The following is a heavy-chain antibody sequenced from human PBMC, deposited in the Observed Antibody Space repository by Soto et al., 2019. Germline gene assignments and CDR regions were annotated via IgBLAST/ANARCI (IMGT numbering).Heavy chain of an antibody. Sequence: ASLKVSCKASGYTFTSYGISWVRQAPGQGLEWMGWISAYNGNTNYAQKLQGRVTMTTDTSTSTAYMELRSLRSDDTAVYYCARGGPYDSSGYDAFDIWGQGTMVTVSS. V-gene: IGHV1-18*01. CDR1: GYTFTSYG. D-gene: IGHD3-22*01. CDR3: ARGGPYDSSGYDAFDI. CDR2: ISAYNGNT. J-gene: IGHJ3*02.